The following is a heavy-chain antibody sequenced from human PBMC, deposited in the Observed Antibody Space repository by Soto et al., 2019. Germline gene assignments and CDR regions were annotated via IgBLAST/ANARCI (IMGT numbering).Heavy chain of an antibody. D-gene: IGHD5-12*01. V-gene: IGHV1-18*04. J-gene: IGHJ5*02. Sequence: ASGKVSCKASGYTFTSYGISWVRQAPGQGLEWMAWISAYNGNTNYAQKLQGRVTMTTDTSTSTAYMDLRSLRSDDTAVYYCARAPGYRENWFDPWGQGTLVTVSS. CDR1: GYTFTSYG. CDR3: ARAPGYRENWFDP. CDR2: ISAYNGNT.